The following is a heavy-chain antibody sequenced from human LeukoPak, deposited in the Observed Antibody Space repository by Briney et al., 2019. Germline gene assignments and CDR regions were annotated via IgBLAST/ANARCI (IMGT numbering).Heavy chain of an antibody. V-gene: IGHV3-53*01. CDR2: IYSGGNT. D-gene: IGHD6-13*01. CDR3: ARVSPSGFGSSSWIDS. Sequence: GGSLRLSCAASGFTVSNTYMGWVRQAPGKGLEWVSVIYSGGNTYSADSVKGRFTISRDNSKNTLYLQMNSLRVEDTAVYFCARVSPSGFGSSSWIDSWGQGTLVTVSS. J-gene: IGHJ4*02. CDR1: GFTVSNTY.